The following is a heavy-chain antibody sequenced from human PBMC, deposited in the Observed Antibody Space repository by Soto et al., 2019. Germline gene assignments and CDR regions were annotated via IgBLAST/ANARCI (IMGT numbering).Heavy chain of an antibody. Sequence: PSQTLSLTCAISGDSVSTNSATWDWIRQSPSRGLEWLGRTYYRSKWYNDYAVSVKGRITINPDTSNNQLSLQLNSVTPDDTAVYYCASSDRSGFVFDYWGQGTLVTV. J-gene: IGHJ4*02. V-gene: IGHV6-1*01. CDR3: ASSDRSGFVFDY. D-gene: IGHD3-22*01. CDR1: GDSVSTNSAT. CDR2: TYYRSKWYN.